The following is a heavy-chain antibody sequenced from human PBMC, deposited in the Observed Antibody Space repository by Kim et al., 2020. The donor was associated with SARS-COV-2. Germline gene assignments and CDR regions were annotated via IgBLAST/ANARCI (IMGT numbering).Heavy chain of an antibody. D-gene: IGHD3-9*01. V-gene: IGHV3-7*01. CDR2: IKQDGSEK. CDR3: ARVRYAKYDILTGYYLLDY. Sequence: GGSLRLSCAASGFTFSSYWMSWVRQAPGKGLEWVANIKQDGSEKYYVDSVKGRFTISRDNAKNSLYLQMNSLRAEDTAVYYCARVRYAKYDILTGYYLLDYWGQGTLVTVSS. J-gene: IGHJ4*02. CDR1: GFTFSSYW.